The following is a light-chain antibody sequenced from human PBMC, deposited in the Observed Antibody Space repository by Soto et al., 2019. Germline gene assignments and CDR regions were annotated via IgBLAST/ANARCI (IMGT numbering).Light chain of an antibody. CDR2: AAS. V-gene: IGKV1-5*03. CDR3: QHYNSYSEA. Sequence: DIQMTQSPSSVSASVGDRVTITCRASQGISSWLAWYQQKPGKAPKLLIYAASTLKSGVPSRFSGSGSGTEFTLTISSLQPDDFATYYCQHYNSYSEAFGQGTKVDIK. J-gene: IGKJ1*01. CDR1: QGISSW.